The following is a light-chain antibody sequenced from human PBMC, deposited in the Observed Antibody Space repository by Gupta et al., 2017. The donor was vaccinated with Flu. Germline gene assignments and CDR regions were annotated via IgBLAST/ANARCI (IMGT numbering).Light chain of an antibody. CDR2: DAS. J-gene: IGKJ2*01. Sequence: VLTHSPATLSLSPGERATLSCRASQRVSSYLAWYQQKPGQAPMLLIYDASNRATGIPARCSGRGSGTDFTLTISSLEPEEFAVYYCQQRSNSYTFGQGTKLEIK. V-gene: IGKV3-11*01. CDR3: QQRSNSYT. CDR1: QRVSSY.